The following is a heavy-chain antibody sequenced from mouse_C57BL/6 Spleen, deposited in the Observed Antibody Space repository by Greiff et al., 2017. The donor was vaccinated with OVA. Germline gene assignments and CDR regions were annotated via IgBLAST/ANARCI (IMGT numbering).Heavy chain of an antibody. Sequence: QVTLKESGPGTSHSSHTLSLTCSFSGFSLSTSGMGVSWIRQPSGKGLEWLAHIYWDDDKRYNPSLKSRLTISKATSRNQVFLKITSVDTADTATYYCARSYYDYPYAMDYWGQGTSVTVSS. CDR2: IYWDDDK. CDR3: ARSYYDYPYAMDY. V-gene: IGHV8-12*01. D-gene: IGHD2-4*01. CDR1: GFSLSTSGMG. J-gene: IGHJ4*01.